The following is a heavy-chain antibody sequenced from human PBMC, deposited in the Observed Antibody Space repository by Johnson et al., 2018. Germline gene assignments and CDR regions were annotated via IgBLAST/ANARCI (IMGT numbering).Heavy chain of an antibody. CDR3: AKGSGLLYYDYYGMDV. Sequence: QVQLVESGGGVVQPGRSLRLSCAASGFTFSSYGMHWVRQAPGKGLEWVAVISYAGSNKYYADSVKGRFTISRDNSKNTLYLQMNSLRAEDTAVFYCAKGSGLLYYDYYGMDVWGQGAKVTVSS. V-gene: IGHV3-30*18. CDR2: ISYAGSNK. D-gene: IGHD3-10*01. CDR1: GFTFSSYG. J-gene: IGHJ6*02.